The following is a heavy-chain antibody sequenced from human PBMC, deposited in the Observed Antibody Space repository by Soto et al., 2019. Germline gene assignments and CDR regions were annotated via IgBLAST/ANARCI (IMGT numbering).Heavy chain of an antibody. Sequence: GGSLRLSCAASGFTFGNYWMSWVRQAPGKGLEWVAYISRSGSTIYYADSVKGRFTISRDNAKNSLYLQMNSLRAEDTAVYYCARDTYYSGYDRWHAYWGQGTLVTVSS. CDR2: ISRSGSTI. J-gene: IGHJ4*02. CDR1: GFTFGNYW. V-gene: IGHV3-11*01. CDR3: ARDTYYSGYDRWHAY. D-gene: IGHD5-12*01.